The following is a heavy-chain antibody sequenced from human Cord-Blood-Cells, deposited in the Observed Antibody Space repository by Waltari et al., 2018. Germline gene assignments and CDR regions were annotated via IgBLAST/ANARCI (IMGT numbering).Heavy chain of an antibody. Sequence: QVQLQQWGAGLLKPSETLSLTCAVYGGSFSGYYWSWIRQPPGKGLEWIGEINHSRSTNYNPSLKSRVTISVDTSKTQFSLKLSSVAAADTAVYYCASPVGATSYYDGMDVWGQGTTVTVSS. V-gene: IGHV4-34*01. D-gene: IGHD1-26*01. CDR3: ASPVGATSYYDGMDV. J-gene: IGHJ6*02. CDR1: GGSFSGYY. CDR2: INHSRST.